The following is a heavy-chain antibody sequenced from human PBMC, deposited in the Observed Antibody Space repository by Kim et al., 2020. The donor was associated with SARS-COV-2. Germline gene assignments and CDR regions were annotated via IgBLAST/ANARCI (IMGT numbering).Heavy chain of an antibody. CDR2: ISSSSSYT. CDR1: GFTFSDYY. CDR3: ARGQWIHNWFDP. D-gene: IGHD5-18*01. V-gene: IGHV3-11*06. Sequence: GGSLRLSCAASGFTFSDYYMSWIRQAPGKGLEWVSYISSSSSYTNYADSVKGRFTISRDNAKHSLYLQMNSLRAEDTAVYYCARGQWIHNWFDPWGQGTLVTVSS. J-gene: IGHJ5*02.